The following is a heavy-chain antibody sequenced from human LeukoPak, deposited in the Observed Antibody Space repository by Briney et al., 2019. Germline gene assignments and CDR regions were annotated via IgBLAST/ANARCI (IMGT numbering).Heavy chain of an antibody. Sequence: GGSLRLSCVASGFTFSSYAMSWVRQAPGKGLEWVSGISGSGGNTYFADSVKGRFTVSRDDSKNTLYLQMNSLRAEDTAVYYCAKDGGLWVSAHWGDSWGRGTLVTVSS. CDR1: GFTFSSYA. V-gene: IGHV3-23*01. CDR3: AKDGGLWVSAHWGDS. J-gene: IGHJ4*02. CDR2: ISGSGGNT. D-gene: IGHD7-27*01.